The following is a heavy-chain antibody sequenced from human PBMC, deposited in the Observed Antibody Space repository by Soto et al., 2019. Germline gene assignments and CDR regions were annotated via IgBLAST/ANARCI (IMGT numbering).Heavy chain of an antibody. CDR1: GGSISSGGYY. J-gene: IGHJ4*02. V-gene: IGHV4-31*03. D-gene: IGHD3-22*01. CDR3: AGSDYYDTSGYYCRVDY. CDR2: IYYSGST. Sequence: QVQLQESGPGLVKPSQTLSLTCTVSGGSISSGGYYWSWIRQHPGKGLEWIGYIYYSGSTYYNPSLKSRVTISEDTSKNQFSLKLSSVTAADTAVYYCAGSDYYDTSGYYCRVDYWGQGTLVTVSS.